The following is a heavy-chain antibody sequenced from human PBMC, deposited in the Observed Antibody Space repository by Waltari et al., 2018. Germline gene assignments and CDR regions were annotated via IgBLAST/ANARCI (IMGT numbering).Heavy chain of an antibody. D-gene: IGHD3-22*01. J-gene: IGHJ4*02. CDR2: IYTSGST. CDR3: ARVGLQYYYDSSGYYFDY. Sequence: QVQLQESGPGLVKPSQTLSLTCTVSGGSISSGSYYWSWNRQHAGKGLEWIGYIYTSGSTNYNPSLKSRVTISVDTSKNQFSLKLSSVTAADTAVYYCARVGLQYYYDSSGYYFDYWGQGTLVTVSS. CDR1: GGSISSGSYY. V-gene: IGHV4-61*09.